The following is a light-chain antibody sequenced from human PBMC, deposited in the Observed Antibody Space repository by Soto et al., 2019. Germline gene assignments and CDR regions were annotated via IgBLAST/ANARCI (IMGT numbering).Light chain of an antibody. V-gene: IGLV1-51*01. CDR2: DNH. J-gene: IGLJ2*01. CDR3: GTWDSNLNNGVV. Sequence: QSVLTQPPSVSAAPGQRVTIFCSGSSSTIGANYVSWYQQLPGTATILLIYDNHHRPSGIPDRFSGSKSGTSATLVITGLQTGDEADYYCGTWDSNLNNGVVFGGGTKLPVL. CDR1: SSTIGANY.